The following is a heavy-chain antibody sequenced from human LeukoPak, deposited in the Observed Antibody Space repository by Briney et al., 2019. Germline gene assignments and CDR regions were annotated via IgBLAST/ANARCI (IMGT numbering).Heavy chain of an antibody. V-gene: IGHV3-11*01. D-gene: IGHD1-14*01. CDR1: GISLSNYA. Sequence: GGSLRLSCVVSGISLSNYAMTWVRQAPGKGLEWVSYISSSGSTIYYADSVKGRFTISRDNAKNSLYLQMNSLRAEDTAVYYCARGTHPENYFDYWGQGTLVTVSS. CDR3: ARGTHPENYFDY. J-gene: IGHJ4*02. CDR2: ISSSGSTI.